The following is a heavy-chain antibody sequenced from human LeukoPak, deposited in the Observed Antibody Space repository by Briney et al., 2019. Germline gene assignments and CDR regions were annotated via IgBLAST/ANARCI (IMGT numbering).Heavy chain of an antibody. D-gene: IGHD1-20*01. CDR2: ISYDGSNK. CDR1: GFTFSTYT. CDR3: AKDRSMTGNNDAFDI. Sequence: GGSLRLSCAASGFTFSTYTMHWVRQAPGKGLEWVAGISYDGSNKYYADSVTGRFIISRDNSKNTLYLQMNSLRDEDTAVYYCAKDRSMTGNNDAFDIWGQGTMVTVSS. J-gene: IGHJ3*02. V-gene: IGHV3-30-3*01.